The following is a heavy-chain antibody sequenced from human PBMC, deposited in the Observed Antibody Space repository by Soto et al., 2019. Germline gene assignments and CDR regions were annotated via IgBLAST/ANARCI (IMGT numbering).Heavy chain of an antibody. V-gene: IGHV3-23*01. CDR3: ARYIRGPTVFYFDF. D-gene: IGHD3-3*02. CDR2: VTYNGDNT. J-gene: IGHJ4*02. Sequence: EVQLLESGGGLVQPGGSLRLSCAASGFTFRSHAMTWVRQAPGKGLEWVSVVTYNGDNTYYADSVKGRFTISRDNSKEKVDLQMNSLTAEDTAVYYCARYIRGPTVFYFDFWGPGVLVTVSS. CDR1: GFTFRSHA.